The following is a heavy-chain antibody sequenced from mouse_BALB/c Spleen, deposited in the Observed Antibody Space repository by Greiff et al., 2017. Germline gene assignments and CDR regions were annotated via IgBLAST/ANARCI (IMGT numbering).Heavy chain of an antibody. D-gene: IGHD1-1*02. V-gene: IGHV1-15*01. CDR1: GYTFTDYE. J-gene: IGHJ3*01. CDR2: IDPETGGT. Sequence: QVQLQQSGAELVRPGASVTLSCKASGYTFTDYEMHWVKQTPVHGLEWIGAIDPETGGTAYNQKFKGKATLTADKSSSTAYMELRSLTSEDSAVYYCTRGYGWFAYWGQGTLVTVSA. CDR3: TRGYGWFAY.